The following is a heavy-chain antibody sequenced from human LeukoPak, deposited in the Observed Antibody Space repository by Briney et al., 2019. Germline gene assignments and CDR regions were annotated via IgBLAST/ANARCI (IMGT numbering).Heavy chain of an antibody. CDR1: GFTFSSYS. V-gene: IGHV3-48*01. CDR3: ARGQQLASSQYMDV. CDR2: ISSSSSTI. D-gene: IGHD6-13*01. Sequence: QPGGSLRLSCAASGFTFSSYSMNWVRQAPGKGLEWVSSISSSSSTIYYADSVKGRFTISRDNAKNSLYLQMNSLRAEDTAVYYCARGQQLASSQYMDVWGKGTTVTVSS. J-gene: IGHJ6*03.